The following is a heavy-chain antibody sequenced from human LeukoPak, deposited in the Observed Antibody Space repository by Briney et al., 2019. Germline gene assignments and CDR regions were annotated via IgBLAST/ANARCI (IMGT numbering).Heavy chain of an antibody. D-gene: IGHD2-2*01. CDR1: GFTVSSSF. J-gene: IGHJ4*02. Sequence: GGSLRLSCAASGFTVSSSFIYWVRRAPGKGLEWVSFIHRDDKTYYADSVKGRFTMSRDSSKNTLYLQMNSLGADDTAVYYCAREVISTPSYFDYWGQGTLVTVSS. CDR3: AREVISTPSYFDY. V-gene: IGHV3-53*01. CDR2: IHRDDKT.